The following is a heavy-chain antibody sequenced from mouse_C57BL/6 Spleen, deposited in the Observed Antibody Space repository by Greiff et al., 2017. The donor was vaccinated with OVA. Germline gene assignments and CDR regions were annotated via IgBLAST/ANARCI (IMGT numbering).Heavy chain of an antibody. CDR3: ARPSYYSKGAWFAY. CDR2: ISNGGGST. D-gene: IGHD2-5*01. V-gene: IGHV5-12*01. CDR1: GFTFSDYY. Sequence: EVKLVESGGGLVQPGGSLKLSCAASGFTFSDYYMYWVRQTPEKRLEWVAYISNGGGSTYYPDTVKGRFTISRDNAKNTLYLQMSRLKSEDTAMYYCARPSYYSKGAWFAYWGQGTLVTVSA. J-gene: IGHJ3*01.